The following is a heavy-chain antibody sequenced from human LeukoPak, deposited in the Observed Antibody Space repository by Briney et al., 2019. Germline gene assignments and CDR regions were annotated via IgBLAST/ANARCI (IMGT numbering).Heavy chain of an antibody. CDR2: ISRSGDST. V-gene: IGHV3-23*01. D-gene: IGHD3-10*01. J-gene: IGHJ4*02. Sequence: GGSLRLSCAASGFDFGSYGMNWVRQAPGKGLERVSSISRSGDSTYYADSVRGRFIISRDNFNNVVFLQMNSLRGEDTAVYFCAKEGSALWFGELSIYFDYWGQGALVTVSS. CDR1: GFDFGSYG. CDR3: AKEGSALWFGELSIYFDY.